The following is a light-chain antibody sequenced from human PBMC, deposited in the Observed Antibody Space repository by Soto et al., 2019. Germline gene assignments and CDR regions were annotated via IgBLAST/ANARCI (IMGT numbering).Light chain of an antibody. CDR1: ISDVGSYNY. Sequence: QSALTQPASVSGSPGQSITISCTGTISDVGSYNYVSWYQQYPGKAPKLMIYDVSTRPSGVSDRFSGSKSGNTASLTISGLRAEDEADYYCGSYTTRSNYVFGTGTKVTVL. CDR2: DVS. CDR3: GSYTTRSNYV. J-gene: IGLJ1*01. V-gene: IGLV2-14*03.